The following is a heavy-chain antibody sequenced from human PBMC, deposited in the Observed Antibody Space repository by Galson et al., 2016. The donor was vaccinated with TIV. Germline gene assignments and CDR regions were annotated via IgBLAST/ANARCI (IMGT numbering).Heavy chain of an antibody. D-gene: IGHD4-17*01. J-gene: IGHJ6*02. Sequence: SLRLPCAASGFSSDDYPEHWVRQAPGKGLEWVSGISCMGNSVNYADSVRGRFTISRDNAKYSLYLQMNSLTPEDTALYYCAKNSSPDASTDHYYGHGMEVWGRGTTVIVSS. CDR1: GFSSDDYP. V-gene: IGHV3-9*02. CDR3: AKNSSPDASTDHYYGHGMEV. CDR2: ISCMGNSV.